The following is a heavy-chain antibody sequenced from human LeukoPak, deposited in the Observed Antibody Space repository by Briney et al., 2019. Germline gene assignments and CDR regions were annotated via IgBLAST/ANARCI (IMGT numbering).Heavy chain of an antibody. J-gene: IGHJ4*02. D-gene: IGHD6-19*01. Sequence: GGSLRLSCAASGFTFSSYEMNWVHQAPGKGLEWVSYISSSGSTIYYADSVKGRFTISRDNSKNTLYLQMNSLRAEDTAVYYCAKDSSGWYPGYWGQGTPVTVSS. V-gene: IGHV3-48*03. CDR1: GFTFSSYE. CDR3: AKDSSGWYPGY. CDR2: ISSSGSTI.